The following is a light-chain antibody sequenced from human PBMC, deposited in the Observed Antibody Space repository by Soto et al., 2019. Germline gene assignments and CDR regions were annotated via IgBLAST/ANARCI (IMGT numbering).Light chain of an antibody. CDR3: QQYNNWPST. V-gene: IGKV3-15*01. Sequence: EIVITHSPATLSFSPVERATLSCRASQSVITNLAWYQQKSGQAPRLLIYAASTRATDIPARFSGSGSGTEFTLTISNLQSEDFVVYYCQQYNNWPSTFGQGTKVDIK. J-gene: IGKJ1*01. CDR2: AAS. CDR1: QSVITN.